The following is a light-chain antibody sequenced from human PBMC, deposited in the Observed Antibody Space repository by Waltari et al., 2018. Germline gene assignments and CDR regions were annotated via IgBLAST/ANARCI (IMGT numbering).Light chain of an antibody. V-gene: IGKV3-15*01. Sequence: EIVMTQSPVTLSVSPGDRATLSCRASQSVSTNVAWYQQKPGQVPRVLIYGASSRATGIPARFSGRGSVTDFTLTISSLQSEDAAIYYCQQYNKWPPVTFGPGTKVDLK. J-gene: IGKJ3*01. CDR3: QQYNKWPPVT. CDR1: QSVSTN. CDR2: GAS.